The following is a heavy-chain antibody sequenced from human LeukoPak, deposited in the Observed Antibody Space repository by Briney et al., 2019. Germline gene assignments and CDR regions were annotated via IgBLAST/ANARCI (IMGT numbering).Heavy chain of an antibody. D-gene: IGHD5-12*01. J-gene: IGHJ3*02. CDR3: AREGSGYEGWGAFDI. V-gene: IGHV3-74*01. CDR2: INTDGSST. CDR1: GFTFDDYA. Sequence: GGSLRLSCAASGFTFDDYAMHWVRQAPGKGLVWVSRINTDGSSTSYADSVKGRFTISRDNAKNTLYLQMNSLRAEDTAVYYCAREGSGYEGWGAFDIWGQGTMVTVSS.